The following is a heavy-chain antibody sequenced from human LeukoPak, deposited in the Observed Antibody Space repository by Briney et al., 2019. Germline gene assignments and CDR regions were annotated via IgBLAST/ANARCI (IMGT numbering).Heavy chain of an antibody. CDR1: GGSFSGYY. CDR3: AKDPPWELRYFDY. Sequence: SETLSLTCAVYGGSFSGYYWSWIRQPPGKGLEWIGEINHSGSTNYNPSLKGRVTISVDTSKNQFSLKLSSVTAADTAVYYCAKDPPWELRYFDYWGQGTLVTVSS. CDR2: INHSGST. D-gene: IGHD1-26*01. V-gene: IGHV4-34*01. J-gene: IGHJ4*02.